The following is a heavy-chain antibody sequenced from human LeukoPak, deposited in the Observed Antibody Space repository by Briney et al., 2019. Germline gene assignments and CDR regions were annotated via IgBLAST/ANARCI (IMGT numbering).Heavy chain of an antibody. CDR3: AREAVAGAFDL. CDR1: GFNFHEFY. CDR2: IGGSDNIV. J-gene: IGHJ4*02. V-gene: IGHV3-11*01. Sequence: PGGSLRLSCATSGFNFHEFYMSWIRQPPGKGLEWVEDIGGSDNIVSYGESVRGRFAISRDFATDSLYLQMDSLRAEDTAVYYCAREAVAGAFDLGGEGTLVTVSS. D-gene: IGHD6-19*01.